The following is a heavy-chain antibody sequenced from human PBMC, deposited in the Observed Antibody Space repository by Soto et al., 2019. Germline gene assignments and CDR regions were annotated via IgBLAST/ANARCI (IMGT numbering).Heavy chain of an antibody. J-gene: IGHJ6*02. Sequence: VRLLQSGGEVRKPGASVKVSCKTSGFTFTNYAINWVRQAPGQGLQWMGWISAYCGDTKYAQRFQDRLTVTTDPSTTTAYMELRSLRSDDTAVYYCARDGRAFSIFGETMDVWGQGTTVTVSS. CDR1: GFTFTNYA. V-gene: IGHV1-18*01. CDR3: ARDGRAFSIFGETMDV. CDR2: ISAYCGDT. D-gene: IGHD3-3*01.